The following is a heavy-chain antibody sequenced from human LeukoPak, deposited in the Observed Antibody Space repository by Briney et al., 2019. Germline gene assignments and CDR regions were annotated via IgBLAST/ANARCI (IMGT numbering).Heavy chain of an antibody. V-gene: IGHV1-69*05. CDR2: IIPIFGTA. J-gene: IGHJ4*02. CDR3: ARGPLFEFDY. D-gene: IGHD3-3*01. CDR1: GGTFSSYA. Sequence: SVKVSCKASGGTFSSYAISWVRQAPGQGLEWMGGIIPIFGTANYAQKFQGRVTMTRTTSINTAYLELSSLRSEDTAVYYCARGPLFEFDYWGQGTPVTVSS.